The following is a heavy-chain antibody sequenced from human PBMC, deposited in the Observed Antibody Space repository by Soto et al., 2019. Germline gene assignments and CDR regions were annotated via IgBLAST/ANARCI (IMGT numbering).Heavy chain of an antibody. CDR3: ARVTALMVYAIDY. Sequence: SETLSLTCAVSVGSISSGGYSWSWIRQPPGKGLEWIGYIYHSGSTYYNPSLKSRVTISVDRSKNQFSLKLSSVTAADTAVYYCARVTALMVYAIDYWGQGTLVTVSS. CDR1: VGSISSGGYS. V-gene: IGHV4-30-2*01. D-gene: IGHD2-8*01. J-gene: IGHJ4*02. CDR2: IYHSGST.